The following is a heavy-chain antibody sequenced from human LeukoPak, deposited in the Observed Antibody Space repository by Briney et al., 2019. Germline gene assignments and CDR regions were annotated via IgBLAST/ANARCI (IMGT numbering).Heavy chain of an antibody. CDR1: GFTFSSYS. CDR2: IRSSSSYI. CDR3: ARDSELKVGGSFDY. D-gene: IGHD3-16*01. J-gene: IGHJ4*02. V-gene: IGHV3-21*01. Sequence: GGSLRLSCAASGFTFSSYSMHWVRQAPGEGLEWVSSIRSSSSYIYYADSVKGRFTISRDNAKNSLYLQMNSLRAEDTAVYYCARDSELKVGGSFDYWGQGTLVTVSS.